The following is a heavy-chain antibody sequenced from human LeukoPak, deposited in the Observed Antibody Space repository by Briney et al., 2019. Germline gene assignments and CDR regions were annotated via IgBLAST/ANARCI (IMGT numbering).Heavy chain of an antibody. CDR1: GYTFSTHG. J-gene: IGHJ4*02. CDR2: ISPYNGNT. CDR3: ARAPDYDTLTDHYPSPGDY. V-gene: IGHV1-18*01. D-gene: IGHD3-9*01. Sequence: ASVKVSCKASGYTFSTHGISWVRQAPGQGLEWVGWISPYNGNTNYGQKFQGRVTMTRDTSTTTAFMELRSLRSDDTAVYFCARAPDYDTLTDHYPSPGDYWGQGTLVTVSA.